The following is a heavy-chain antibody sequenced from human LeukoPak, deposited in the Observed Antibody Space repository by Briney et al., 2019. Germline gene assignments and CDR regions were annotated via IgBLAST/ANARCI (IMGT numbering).Heavy chain of an antibody. Sequence: PGGSLRLSCAVPGFTFRKFWISWVRQAPGRGLEWVANIHLEGNEKYHLGSVKGRFTTSRDNTKNLLFLQMNDLRVEDTAVYYCARGDDFSGDHWGQGTLVTVSS. V-gene: IGHV3-7*04. CDR3: ARGDDFSGDH. CDR2: IHLEGNEK. D-gene: IGHD1-1*01. J-gene: IGHJ4*02. CDR1: GFTFRKFW.